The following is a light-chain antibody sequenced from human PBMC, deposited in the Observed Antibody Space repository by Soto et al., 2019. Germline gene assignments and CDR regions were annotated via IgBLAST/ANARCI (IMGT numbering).Light chain of an antibody. CDR2: DVN. Sequence: QSALTQPPSVSGSPGQSVAISCTGLSSEVCVYKFVSWYQQRPGKAPKLIIYDVNKCPSGIPDRFSGSKSGDTASLTISGLRAEDEADYYCCSYASTFAVFGGGTQLTV. CDR1: SSEVCVYKF. J-gene: IGLJ2*01. CDR3: CSYASTFAV. V-gene: IGLV2-11*01.